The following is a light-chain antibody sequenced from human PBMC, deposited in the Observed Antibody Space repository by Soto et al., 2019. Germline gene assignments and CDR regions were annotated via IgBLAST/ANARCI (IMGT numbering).Light chain of an antibody. Sequence: QSALTQPRSVSGSPGQSVTISCTGTSSDIGAYNSVSWYQQYPGKAPRLMIYDVTKRPSGVPDRFSGSKSGNTASLTISGLQAEDEADYYCCSYAGNYILIFGDGTKLTVL. V-gene: IGLV2-11*01. J-gene: IGLJ2*01. CDR3: CSYAGNYILI. CDR1: SSDIGAYNS. CDR2: DVT.